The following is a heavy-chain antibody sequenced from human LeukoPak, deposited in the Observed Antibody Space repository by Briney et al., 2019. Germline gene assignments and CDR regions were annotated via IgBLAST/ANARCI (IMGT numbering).Heavy chain of an antibody. D-gene: IGHD5-24*01. J-gene: IGHJ4*02. CDR2: IYYSGST. CDR1: GGSISSSSYY. Sequence: SETLSLTCTVSGGSISSSSYYWSWIRQPPGKGLEWIGYIYYSGSTNYNPSLKSRVTISVDTSKNQFSLKLSSVTAADTAVYYCARVLQGYYFDYWGQGTLVTVSS. V-gene: IGHV4-61*01. CDR3: ARVLQGYYFDY.